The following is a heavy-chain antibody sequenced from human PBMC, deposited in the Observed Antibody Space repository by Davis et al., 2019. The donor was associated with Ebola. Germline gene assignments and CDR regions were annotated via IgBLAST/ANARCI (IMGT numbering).Heavy chain of an antibody. Sequence: ASVKVSCKASGYTFTSYYMHWVRQAPGQGLEWMGIINPSGGSTSYAQKFQGRVTMTRDTSTSTVYMELSSLRSEDTAVYYCARDRGDYDSSTGAWFDPWGQGTLVTVSS. J-gene: IGHJ5*02. CDR3: ARDRGDYDSSTGAWFDP. CDR2: INPSGGST. D-gene: IGHD3-22*01. V-gene: IGHV1-46*01. CDR1: GYTFTSYY.